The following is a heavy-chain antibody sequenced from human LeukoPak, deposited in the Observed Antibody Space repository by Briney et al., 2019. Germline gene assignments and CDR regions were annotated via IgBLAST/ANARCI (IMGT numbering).Heavy chain of an antibody. D-gene: IGHD5-18*01. Sequence: GGSLRHSCAPSGFTFSSYSMNWVRQAPGKGLEWVSSICSSSSYIHYADSVKGRFTISRDKAKNSLYLQMNSLRAEDTAVYYCPRVGYSYGPTSYYYYMDVWGKGTTVTVPS. V-gene: IGHV3-21*01. J-gene: IGHJ6*03. CDR1: GFTFSSYS. CDR2: ICSSSSYI. CDR3: PRVGYSYGPTSYYYYMDV.